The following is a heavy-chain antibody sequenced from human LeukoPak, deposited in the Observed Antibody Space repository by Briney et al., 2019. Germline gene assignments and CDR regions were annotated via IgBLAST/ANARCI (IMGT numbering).Heavy chain of an antibody. Sequence: SETLSLTCTVSGGSISSYYWSWIRQPPGKGLEWIGYIYYSGSTNYNPSLKSRVTISVDTSKNQFSLKLSSVTAADTAVYYCARGEDTSGYYVEFDYWGQGTLVSVSS. CDR3: ARGEDTSGYYVEFDY. D-gene: IGHD3-22*01. V-gene: IGHV4-59*01. J-gene: IGHJ4*02. CDR2: IYYSGST. CDR1: GGSISSYY.